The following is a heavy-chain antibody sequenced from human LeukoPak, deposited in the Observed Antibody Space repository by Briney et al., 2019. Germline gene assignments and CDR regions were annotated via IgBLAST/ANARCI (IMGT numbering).Heavy chain of an antibody. V-gene: IGHV4-34*01. J-gene: IGHJ6*03. D-gene: IGHD1-1*01. CDR2: IDHSGST. CDR1: GGSFSGYY. Sequence: SETLSLTCAVYGGSFSGYYWSWIRQPPGKGLEWIGEIDHSGSTNYNPSLKSRVTISVDTSKNQFSLKLSSVTAADTAVYYCARDGRVPYYYYYMDVWGKGTTVTVSS. CDR3: ARDGRVPYYYYYMDV.